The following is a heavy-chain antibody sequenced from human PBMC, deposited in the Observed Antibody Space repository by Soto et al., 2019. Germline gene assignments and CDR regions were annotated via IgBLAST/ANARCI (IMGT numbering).Heavy chain of an antibody. CDR1: GFSLSNARMG. V-gene: IGHV2-26*01. J-gene: IGHJ2*01. Sequence: QVTLKESGPVLVKPTETLTLTCTVSGFSLSNARMGVSWIRQPPGKALEWLAHIFSNDEKSYSTSLKSRLNISTSTSKRQVVLTMTNIDPVGTATYYCARIRTVVTPSSWYFDLWGRGTLVTVPS. D-gene: IGHD2-21*02. CDR2: IFSNDEK. CDR3: ARIRTVVTPSSWYFDL.